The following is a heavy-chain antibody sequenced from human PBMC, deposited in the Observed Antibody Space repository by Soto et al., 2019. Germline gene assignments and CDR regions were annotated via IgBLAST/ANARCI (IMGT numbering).Heavy chain of an antibody. V-gene: IGHV4-39*07. CDR1: GGSISSSSYY. CDR3: ARGYGRNFDY. Sequence: PSETLSLTCTVSGGSISSSSYYWGWIRQPPGKGLEWIGSIYYSGSTYYNPSLKSRVTISLDTSKNQFSLKLSSMTAADTAVYYCARGYGRNFDYWGQGTRVTVS. CDR2: IYYSGST. D-gene: IGHD5-18*01. J-gene: IGHJ4*02.